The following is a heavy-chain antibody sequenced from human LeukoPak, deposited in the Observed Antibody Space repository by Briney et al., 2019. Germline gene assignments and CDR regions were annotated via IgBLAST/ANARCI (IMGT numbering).Heavy chain of an antibody. D-gene: IGHD1-20*01. CDR2: ISSSGSTI. CDR1: GLTFSDYY. J-gene: IGHJ4*02. CDR3: ASRRYNWNDELY. Sequence: GGSLRLSCAASGLTFSDYYMSWIRQAPGKGLEWVSYISSSGSTIYYVDSVKGRFTISRDNAKNSLYLQMNSLRAEDTAVYYCASRRYNWNDELYWGQGTLVTVSS. V-gene: IGHV3-11*04.